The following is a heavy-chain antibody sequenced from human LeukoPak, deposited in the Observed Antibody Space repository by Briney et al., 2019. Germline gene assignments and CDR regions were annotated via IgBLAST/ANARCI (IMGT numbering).Heavy chain of an antibody. CDR1: GDSLSSLNGP. D-gene: IGHD6-19*01. CDR2: TYYRSKWYV. Sequence: SQTLSLTCAISGDSLSSLNGPWNRITQAPSRGLDWLGRTYYRSKWYVEYSVSVRGRITINPDTSMNQFSLHLLSVTPEDTAVYYCARDLGNTGWYTFDYWGQGTLVTVSS. CDR3: ARDLGNTGWYTFDY. J-gene: IGHJ4*02. V-gene: IGHV6-1*01.